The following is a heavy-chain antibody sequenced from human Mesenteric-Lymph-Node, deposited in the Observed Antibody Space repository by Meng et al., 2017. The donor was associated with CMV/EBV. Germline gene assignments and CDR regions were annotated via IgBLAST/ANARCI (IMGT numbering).Heavy chain of an antibody. CDR2: IFKSGST. V-gene: IGHV4-59*13. CDR1: GGSIGTYY. D-gene: IGHD6-13*01. Sequence: SETLSLTCIVSGGSIGTYYWSWIRQPPGKTLEWMGYIFKSGSTKYNPSLKSRVTISVDTSKNQLSLKLTSMTAADTAVYYCAREVTTASGFFDNWGQGMLVTVSS. J-gene: IGHJ4*03. CDR3: AREVTTASGFFDN.